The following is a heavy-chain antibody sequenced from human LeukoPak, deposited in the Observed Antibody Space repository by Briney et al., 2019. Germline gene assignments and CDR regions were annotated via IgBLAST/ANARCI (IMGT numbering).Heavy chain of an antibody. D-gene: IGHD5-18*01. J-gene: IGHJ4*02. CDR3: ARTLGGYSYGHLDY. CDR2: IYYSGGT. V-gene: IGHV4-59*08. CDR1: GGSISSYY. Sequence: SETLSLTCTVSGGSISSYYWSWIRQHPGKGLEWIGYIYYSGGTHYNPSLQSRATISVDTTKNQLSLRLSSVTAADTAVYYCARTLGGYSYGHLDYWGQGTLVTVSS.